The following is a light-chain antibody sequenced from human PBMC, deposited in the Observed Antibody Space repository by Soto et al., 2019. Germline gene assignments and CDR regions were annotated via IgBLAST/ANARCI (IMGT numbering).Light chain of an antibody. CDR1: QSVSRN. CDR2: GSS. J-gene: IGKJ1*01. V-gene: IGKV3-15*01. Sequence: ETVMTQSPATLSVSPGERATLSCRASQSVSRNLAWYQQKPGQVPRLLMYGSSTWATGIPARFSGSGSGTEFTLTISSLQSEDFAVYYCQQYNNWPRTFGQGTKVDIK. CDR3: QQYNNWPRT.